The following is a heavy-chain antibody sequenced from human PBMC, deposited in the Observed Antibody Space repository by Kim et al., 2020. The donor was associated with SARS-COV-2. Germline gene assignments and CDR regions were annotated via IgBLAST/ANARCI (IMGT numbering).Heavy chain of an antibody. V-gene: IGHV3-11*06. D-gene: IGHD3-10*01. CDR3: ARAYFPSGTQVGY. Sequence: NYADSVKGLSAIYRDNAKNSMYLQMNSLRAEDTALYYCARAYFPSGTQVGYWGQGTLVTVSS. J-gene: IGHJ4*02.